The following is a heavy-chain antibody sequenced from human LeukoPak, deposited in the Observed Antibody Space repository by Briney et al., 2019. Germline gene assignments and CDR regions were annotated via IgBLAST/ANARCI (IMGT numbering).Heavy chain of an antibody. CDR2: IYYSGST. CDR3: ARGTSGVGDWYYYCYMDV. J-gene: IGHJ6*03. V-gene: IGHV4-59*01. Sequence: PSETLSLTCTVSGGSISSYYWSWIRQPPGKGLEWIGYIYYSGSTNYNPSLKSRVTISVDTSKNQFSLKLSSVTAADTAVYYCARGTSGVGDWYYYCYMDVWGKGTTVTVSS. D-gene: IGHD2-21*02. CDR1: GGSISSYY.